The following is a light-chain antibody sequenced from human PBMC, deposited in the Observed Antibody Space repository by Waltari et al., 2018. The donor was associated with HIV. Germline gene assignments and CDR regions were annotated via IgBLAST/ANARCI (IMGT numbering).Light chain of an antibody. CDR1: AMPTQY. CDR3: QSVDAGGTQVV. J-gene: IGLJ2*01. Sequence: YELTQPPSVSVSPGQQAAITCSGDAMPTQYSFWYQQRTGQAPVMVIFKDTQRASGIPERFSGSSSGTTVTLTISGVQTEDEADYYCQSVDAGGTQVVFGGGTKLSVL. V-gene: IGLV3-25*03. CDR2: KDT.